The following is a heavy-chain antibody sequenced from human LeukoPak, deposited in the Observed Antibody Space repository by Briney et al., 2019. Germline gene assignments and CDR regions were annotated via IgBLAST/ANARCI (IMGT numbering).Heavy chain of an antibody. CDR1: GYTFTGYY. CDR3: ARTLGGDYLFDY. V-gene: IGHV1-2*02. J-gene: IGHJ4*02. CDR2: INPNSGGT. Sequence: ASVKVSCEASGYTFTGYYMHWVRQAPGQGLEWMGWINPNSGGTNYAQKFQGRVTMTRDTSISTAYMELSRLRSDDTAVYYCARTLGGDYLFDYWGQGTLVTVSS. D-gene: IGHD2-21*02.